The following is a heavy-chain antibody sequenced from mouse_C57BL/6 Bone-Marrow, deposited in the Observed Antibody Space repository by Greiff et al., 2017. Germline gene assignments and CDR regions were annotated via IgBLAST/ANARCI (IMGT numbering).Heavy chain of an antibody. CDR3: ARDYYGSRGAY. CDR1: GYTFTSYG. V-gene: IGHV1-81*01. D-gene: IGHD1-1*01. Sequence: QVQLQQSGAELARPGASVQLSCKASGYTFTSYGISWVKQRTGQGLEWIGEIYPRSGNTYYNEKFKGKATLTADKSSSTAYMELRSLTSEDSAVYFCARDYYGSRGAYWGQGTLVTVSA. CDR2: IYPRSGNT. J-gene: IGHJ3*01.